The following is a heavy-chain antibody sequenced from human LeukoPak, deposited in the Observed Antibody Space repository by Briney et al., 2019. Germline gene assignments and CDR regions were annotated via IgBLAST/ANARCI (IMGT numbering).Heavy chain of an antibody. CDR1: GGPFSSYA. D-gene: IGHD2-21*02. CDR2: IIPVFDTP. Sequence: SVKVSCKASGGPFSSYAITWVRHAPGQGLEWIGGIIPVFDTPNYAQNFRGRVTITTDEFTSTAYMELSSLSSEDTAIYYCARDTTLSRVVTTTTTYHYFYYIDVWGKGTTVTISS. CDR3: ARDTTLSRVVTTTTTYHYFYYIDV. J-gene: IGHJ6*03. V-gene: IGHV1-69*05.